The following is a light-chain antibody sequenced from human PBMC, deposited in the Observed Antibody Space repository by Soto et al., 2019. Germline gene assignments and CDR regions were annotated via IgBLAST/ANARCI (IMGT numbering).Light chain of an antibody. Sequence: QSALTQPASVSGSPGESITISCTGTSSDVGNYNLVSWYQQHPGKAPKLVIYEGSKRPSRVSNRFSGFKSGNTASLTISGLQAEDEADYHCCSYAGSNTYVFGTGTKLTVL. CDR2: EGS. CDR3: CSYAGSNTYV. J-gene: IGLJ1*01. CDR1: SSDVGNYNL. V-gene: IGLV2-23*01.